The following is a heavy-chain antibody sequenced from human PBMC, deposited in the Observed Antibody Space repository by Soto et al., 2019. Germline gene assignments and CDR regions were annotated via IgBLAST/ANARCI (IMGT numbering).Heavy chain of an antibody. CDR1: GFTFSGSA. Sequence: EVQLVESGGGLVQPGGSLKLSCAASGFTFSGSAMHWVRQASGKGLEWVGRIRSKANSYATAYAASVKGRFTISRDDSKNTAYLQMNSLKTDDTAVYYCTMTTVTTWGYWGQGTLVTVSS. V-gene: IGHV3-73*01. CDR3: TMTTVTTWGY. CDR2: IRSKANSYAT. D-gene: IGHD4-17*01. J-gene: IGHJ4*02.